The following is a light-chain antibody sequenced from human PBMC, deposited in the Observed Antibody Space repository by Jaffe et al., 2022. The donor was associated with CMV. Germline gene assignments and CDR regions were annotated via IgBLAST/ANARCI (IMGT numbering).Light chain of an antibody. CDR1: RLGDKY. Sequence: SYELTQPPSVSVSPGQTASITCSGDRLGDKYVSWYQQKAGQSPVLVIYQDYRRPSGIPERFSGSNSGNTATLTISGTQAMDETDYYCQAWDSGTVIFGGGTKLTVL. J-gene: IGLJ2*01. CDR3: QAWDSGTVI. CDR2: QDY. V-gene: IGLV3-1*01.